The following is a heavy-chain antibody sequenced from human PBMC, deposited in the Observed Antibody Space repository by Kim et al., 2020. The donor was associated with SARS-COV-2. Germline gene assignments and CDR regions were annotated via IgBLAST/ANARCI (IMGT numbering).Heavy chain of an antibody. J-gene: IGHJ2*01. Sequence: ASVKVSCKASGYIFTNYAIHWVRQAPGQRLEWMGWINAGSGNTKYSQNLEGRVTISRDTSASTAYMELSSLRSEDTAAYYCARGSLWDCNSYRYFDLWGRGTLVTVSS. CDR3: ARGSLWDCNSYRYFDL. D-gene: IGHD2-15*01. CDR1: GYIFTNYA. V-gene: IGHV1-3*01. CDR2: INAGSGNT.